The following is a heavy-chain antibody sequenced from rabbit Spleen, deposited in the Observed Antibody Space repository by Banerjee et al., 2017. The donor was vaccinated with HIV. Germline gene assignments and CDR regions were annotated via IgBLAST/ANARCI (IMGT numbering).Heavy chain of an antibody. D-gene: IGHD8-1*01. CDR1: GFSLNSGYD. V-gene: IGHV1S40*01. CDR3: ARDAGTSFSTYGMDL. J-gene: IGHJ6*01. Sequence: QSLEESGGDLVKPGASLTLTCTASGFSLNSGYDMCWVRQAPGKGLEWIASIYAGSSGATYSATWAKGRFTISKTSSTTVTLEMTSLTAADTATYFCARDAGTSFSTYGMDLWGQGTLVTVS. CDR2: IYAGSSGAT.